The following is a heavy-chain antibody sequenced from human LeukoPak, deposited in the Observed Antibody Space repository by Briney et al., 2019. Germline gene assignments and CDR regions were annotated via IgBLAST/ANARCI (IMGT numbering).Heavy chain of an antibody. CDR1: GFNFNYYA. D-gene: IGHD3-16*01. CDR2: IGGSGLRT. V-gene: IGHV3-23*01. J-gene: IGHJ4*02. Sequence: GGSLRLSCAASGFNFNYYAMTWVRQAPGKGLEWVSGIGGSGLRTYYADSVRGRFTISRDNSRNTVTLELSSLRVEDTALYYCAKDRFGHTDQRPLAVDSWGQGTLVIVSS. CDR3: AKDRFGHTDQRPLAVDS.